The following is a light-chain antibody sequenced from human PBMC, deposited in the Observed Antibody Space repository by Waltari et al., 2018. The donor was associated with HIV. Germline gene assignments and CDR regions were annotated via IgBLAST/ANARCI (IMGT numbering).Light chain of an antibody. CDR2: YAS. Sequence: EIVLTQSPDFQSVTPKEKVTITCRASENICSTLHWYQQRPDQSPKLLVKYASQSIAGVPSRFSGGVSETDFTLTINSLEAEDAAVYFCHQSSRLPHTFGQGTRLEI. CDR1: ENICST. J-gene: IGKJ2*01. CDR3: HQSSRLPHT. V-gene: IGKV6D-21*02.